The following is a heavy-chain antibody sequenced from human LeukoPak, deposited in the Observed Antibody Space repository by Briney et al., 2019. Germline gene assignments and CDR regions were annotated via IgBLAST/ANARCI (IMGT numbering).Heavy chain of an antibody. D-gene: IGHD5-12*01. J-gene: IGHJ6*03. CDR1: GFTFSSSS. CDR2: ISGSRSTI. Sequence: PGGSLRLSCAASGFTFSSSSMNWVRQAPGKGLEWVSYISGSRSTIYYADSVKGRFTISRDNAKNSLYLQMNSLRAEDTAVYYCARDSSGYDVRYYYYYMDVWGKGTTVTVSS. CDR3: ARDSSGYDVRYYYYYMDV. V-gene: IGHV3-48*01.